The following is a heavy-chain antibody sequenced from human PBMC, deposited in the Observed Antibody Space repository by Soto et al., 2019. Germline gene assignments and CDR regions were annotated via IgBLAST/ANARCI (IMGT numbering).Heavy chain of an antibody. CDR3: ARDARPYYYDSSGYYSFDY. CDR2: IIPIFGTA. V-gene: IGHV1-69*01. J-gene: IGHJ4*02. D-gene: IGHD3-22*01. CDR1: GGTFSSYA. Sequence: QVQLVQSGAEVKQPGSSVKVSCKASGGTFSSYAISWVRQAPGQGLEWMGGIIPIFGTANYAQKFQGRVTITADESTSTAYMELSSLRSEDTAVYYCARDARPYYYDSSGYYSFDYWGQGTLVTVSS.